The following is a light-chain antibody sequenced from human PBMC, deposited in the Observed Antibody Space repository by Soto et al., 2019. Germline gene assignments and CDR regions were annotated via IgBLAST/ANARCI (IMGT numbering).Light chain of an antibody. CDR2: DAS. CDR3: QQRINWPST. Sequence: EIVLTQSPATLSLSPGERATLSCRASQSVSSYLAWYQQKPGQAPRLLIYDASNRATGIPARFSGSGSGTDFTLTISSLEPEDFAVYYCQQRINWPSTFGGGTKVEMK. V-gene: IGKV3-11*01. J-gene: IGKJ4*01. CDR1: QSVSSY.